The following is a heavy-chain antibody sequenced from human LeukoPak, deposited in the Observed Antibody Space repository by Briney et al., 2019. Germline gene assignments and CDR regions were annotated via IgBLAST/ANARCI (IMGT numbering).Heavy chain of an antibody. CDR2: INPSGGST. CDR1: GYTFTSYY. D-gene: IGHD2-21*02. Sequence: ASVKVSCKASGYTFTSYYMHWVRQAPGQGLEWMGIINPSGGSTSYAQKFQGRVTMTRDMSTSTVYMELSSLRSEDTAVYYCTREGPLAYCGGDCYPDHDAFDIWGQGTMVTVSS. J-gene: IGHJ3*02. CDR3: TREGPLAYCGGDCYPDHDAFDI. V-gene: IGHV1-46*01.